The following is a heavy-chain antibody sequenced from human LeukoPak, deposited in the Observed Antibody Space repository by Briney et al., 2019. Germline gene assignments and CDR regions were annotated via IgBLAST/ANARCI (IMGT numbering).Heavy chain of an antibody. V-gene: IGHV1-2*02. CDR3: TRDRLSKWFDP. J-gene: IGHJ5*02. D-gene: IGHD2-21*01. CDR2: INTNSGVT. Sequence: GASVKVSCEASGLTLTGVNFIHWVRQAPGQGPEWMGWINTNSGVTDYARKFQGRVTMTRDTSISTAYMELYRLTSDDMAMYYCTRDRLSKWFDPWGQGTLVTVSS. CDR1: GLTLTGVNF.